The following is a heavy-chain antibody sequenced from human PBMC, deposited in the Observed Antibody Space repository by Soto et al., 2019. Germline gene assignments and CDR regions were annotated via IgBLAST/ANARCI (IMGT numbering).Heavy chain of an antibody. CDR1: GFTFSSYG. V-gene: IGHV3-30*03. CDR3: AVGDSRGYVGTYFYGMDV. J-gene: IGHJ6*02. Sequence: QVQLVESGGGVVQPGRSLRLSCAASGFTFSSYGMHWVRQAPGKGLEWVAVISYDGSNKYYADSVKGRFTISRDNSKNEKYKQMKSLRVGSTTVDDCAVGDSRGYVGTYFYGMDVWGQGTTVTVSS. D-gene: IGHD3-22*01. CDR2: ISYDGSNK.